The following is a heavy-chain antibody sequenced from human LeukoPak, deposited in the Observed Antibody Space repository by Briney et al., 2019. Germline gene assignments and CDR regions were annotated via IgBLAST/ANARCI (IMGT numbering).Heavy chain of an antibody. CDR3: VVQGWVFRAPTQYYFDN. J-gene: IGHJ4*02. CDR1: GFTFSSYA. D-gene: IGHD1-1*01. V-gene: IGHV3-64D*06. CDR2: ISSNGGSR. Sequence: PGGSLRLSCSASGFTFSSYAMHWVRQAPGKGLEYVSAISSNGGSRYYADSVKGRFTISRDNSKNTLYLQMSSLRAEDTAVYYCVVQGWVFRAPTQYYFDNWGQGTLVTVSS.